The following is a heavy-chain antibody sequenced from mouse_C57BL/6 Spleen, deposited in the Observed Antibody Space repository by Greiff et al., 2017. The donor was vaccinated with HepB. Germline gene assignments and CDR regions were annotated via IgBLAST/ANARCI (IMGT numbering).Heavy chain of an antibody. CDR2: IYPGDGDT. D-gene: IGHD1-1*01. J-gene: IGHJ1*03. CDR3: ARDYYGSWYFDV. Sequence: VQLQESGPELVKPGASVKISCKASGYAFSSSWMNWVKQRPGKGLEWIGRIYPGDGDTNYNGKFKGKATLTADKSSSTAYMQLSSLTSEDSAVYFCARDYYGSWYFDVWGTGTTVTVPS. V-gene: IGHV1-82*01. CDR1: GYAFSSSW.